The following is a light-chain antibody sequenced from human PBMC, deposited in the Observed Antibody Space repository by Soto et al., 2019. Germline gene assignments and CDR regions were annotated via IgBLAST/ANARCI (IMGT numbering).Light chain of an antibody. CDR1: QSVASN. CDR2: GAS. CDR3: QQYINWPPLT. V-gene: IGKV3D-15*03. Sequence: EIVMTQSPAILSVSPGEGATLSCRASQSVASNLAWYQQKPGQAPRLLIYGASSRATGIPARFSGSGSGTEFTLTISILQPEDFAVYYCQQYINWPPLTFGGGTKVEI. J-gene: IGKJ4*01.